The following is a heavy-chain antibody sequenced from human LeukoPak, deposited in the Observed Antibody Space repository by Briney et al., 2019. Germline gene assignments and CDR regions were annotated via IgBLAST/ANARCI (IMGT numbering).Heavy chain of an antibody. Sequence: GGSLRLSCAASGFTFNSYSMNWVRQAPGKGLEWVSSISSSSSYIYYADSVKGRFTISRDNAKNSLYLQMNSLRAEDTAVYYCASSDDSSGSWYFDLWGRGTLVTVSS. CDR3: ASSDDSSGSWYFDL. D-gene: IGHD3-22*01. CDR1: GFTFNSYS. CDR2: ISSSSSYI. V-gene: IGHV3-21*01. J-gene: IGHJ2*01.